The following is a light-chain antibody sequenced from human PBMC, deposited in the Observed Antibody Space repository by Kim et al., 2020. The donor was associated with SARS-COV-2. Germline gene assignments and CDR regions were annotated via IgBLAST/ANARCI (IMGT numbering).Light chain of an antibody. CDR1: QYISNF. Sequence: ASIWNRVPITCRASQYISNFLAWYQKKPGKAPNRLIFAASTLYSGVPSRFSGSGSGTEFTLTLSSLQPEDFAIYYCHQVYHYPHTFGGGTKVDIK. CDR2: AAS. CDR3: HQVYHYPHT. V-gene: IGKV1-9*01. J-gene: IGKJ4*01.